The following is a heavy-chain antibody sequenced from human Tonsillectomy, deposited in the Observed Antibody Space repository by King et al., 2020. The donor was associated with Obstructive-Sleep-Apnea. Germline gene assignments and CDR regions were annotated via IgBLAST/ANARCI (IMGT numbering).Heavy chain of an antibody. CDR2: ISSSSSTI. CDR3: PRDLQIDYKSPYYYYYGMDV. CDR1: GFLFNNYN. J-gene: IGHJ6*02. D-gene: IGHD4-11*01. Sequence: VQLVESGGGLVQPGGSLRLSCAASGFLFNNYNMNWVRQAPGKGLEWVSYISSSSSTIYYADSVKGRFTISTDNAKNSLYLQMNSLRAEEPAVYYFPRDLQIDYKSPYYYYYGMDVWGQGTTVTVSS. V-gene: IGHV3-48*04.